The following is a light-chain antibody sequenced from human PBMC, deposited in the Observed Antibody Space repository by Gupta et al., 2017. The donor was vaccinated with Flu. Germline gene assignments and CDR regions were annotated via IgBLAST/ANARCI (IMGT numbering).Light chain of an antibody. CDR3: QAYDSSNQV. CDR2: EDN. Sequence: FLLTQPPSVSESPGQTVTISCTRSSGSIARNYVQWYQQRPGSAPTTVIYEDNQRPSGVPDRFSGSIDSSSNSASLTISGLKTEDEADYYCQAYDSSNQVFGGGTKLTVL. V-gene: IGLV6-57*03. J-gene: IGLJ3*02. CDR1: SGSIARNY.